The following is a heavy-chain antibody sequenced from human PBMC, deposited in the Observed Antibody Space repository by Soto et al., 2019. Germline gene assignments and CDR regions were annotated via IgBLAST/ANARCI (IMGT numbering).Heavy chain of an antibody. CDR1: GFSLSTSGMC. CDR3: ARIPAAAGTYYYGMDV. V-gene: IGHV2-70*01. Sequence: SGPTLVNPTQTLTLTCTFSGFSLSTSGMCVSLIRQPPGEALEWLALIDWDDDKYYSTSLKTRLTISKDTSKNQVVLTMTNMDPVDTATYYCARIPAAAGTYYYGMDVWGQGTTVTVSS. CDR2: IDWDDDK. D-gene: IGHD6-13*01. J-gene: IGHJ6*02.